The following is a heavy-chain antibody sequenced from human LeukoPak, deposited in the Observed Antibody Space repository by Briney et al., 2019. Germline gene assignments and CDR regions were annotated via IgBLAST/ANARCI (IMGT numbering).Heavy chain of an antibody. CDR2: VSYDGSYK. Sequence: PGGSLGLSCAATGFTFSNFAMHWVRQAPGKGLEWVAVVSYDGSYKYYADSVKGRFTISRDNSKNTLYLQMNSLRAEDTAVYYCARDLRPNIAAADIDYWGQGTLVTVSS. CDR1: GFTFSNFA. CDR3: ARDLRPNIAAADIDY. D-gene: IGHD6-13*01. J-gene: IGHJ4*02. V-gene: IGHV3-30*04.